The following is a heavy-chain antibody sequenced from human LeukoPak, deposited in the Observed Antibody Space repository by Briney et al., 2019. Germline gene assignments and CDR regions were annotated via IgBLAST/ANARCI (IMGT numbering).Heavy chain of an antibody. V-gene: IGHV3-53*01. CDR2: IYSDNT. D-gene: IGHD3-22*01. J-gene: IGHJ5*02. Sequence: GGSLRLSCTVSGFTVSSNSMSWVRQAPGKGLEWVSFIYSDNTHYSDSVKGRFTISRDNSKNTLYLQMNSLRAEDTAVYYCSRDLSSGYYYVGNWFDPWGQGTLVTVSS. CDR3: SRDLSSGYYYVGNWFDP. CDR1: GFTVSSNS.